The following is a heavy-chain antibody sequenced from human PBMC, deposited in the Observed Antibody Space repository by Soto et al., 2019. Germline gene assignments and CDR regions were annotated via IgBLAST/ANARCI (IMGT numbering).Heavy chain of an antibody. J-gene: IGHJ4*02. Sequence: PGGSLRLSCAASGFTLSSYAMHWVRQAPGKGLEWVALISYGGSDKDYADSVKGRFTISRDNSRNTLFLQMNSLRAEDTAVYYCARDYYKYYDSSGYYRSPAYWGQGTLVTVSS. CDR2: ISYGGSDK. CDR3: ARDYYKYYDSSGYYRSPAY. CDR1: GFTLSSYA. D-gene: IGHD3-22*01. V-gene: IGHV3-30-3*01.